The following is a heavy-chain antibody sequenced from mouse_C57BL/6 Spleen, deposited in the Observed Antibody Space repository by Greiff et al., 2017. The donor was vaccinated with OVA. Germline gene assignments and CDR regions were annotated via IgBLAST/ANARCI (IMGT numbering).Heavy chain of an antibody. CDR1: GYAFSSSW. CDR3: ARGDGYHY. V-gene: IGHV1-82*01. Sequence: QVQLQQSGPELVKPGASVKISCKASGYAFSSSWMNWVKQRPGKGLEWIGRIYPGDGDTTYNGKFTGKATLTADKSSSTAYMRLSSLTSEDSAVYCCARGDGYHYWGQGTLVTVSA. CDR2: IYPGDGDT. J-gene: IGHJ3*01. D-gene: IGHD2-3*01.